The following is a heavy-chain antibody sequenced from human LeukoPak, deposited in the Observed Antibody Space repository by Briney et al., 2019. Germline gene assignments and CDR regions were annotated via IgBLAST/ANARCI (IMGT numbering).Heavy chain of an antibody. J-gene: IGHJ4*02. D-gene: IGHD4-23*01. CDR3: ARENGGTFDY. V-gene: IGHV4-34*01. CDR2: INHSGST. Sequence: PGGSLRLSCAASGFTFSDYYMSWIRQAPGKGLEWIGEINHSGSTNYNPSLKSRVTISVDTSKNQFSLKLSSVTAADTAVYYCARENGGTFDYWGQGTLVTVSS. CDR1: GFTFSDYY.